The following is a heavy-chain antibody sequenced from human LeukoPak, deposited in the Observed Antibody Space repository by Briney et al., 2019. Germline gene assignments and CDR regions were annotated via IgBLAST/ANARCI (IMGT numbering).Heavy chain of an antibody. CDR3: AKGVLDSSGPLYTPFDY. Sequence: PGGSLRPSSAASGVTFSSYAMSWGRQAPGERLEWVSAISGSGGSTYYADSVKGRFTISRDNSKNTLYLQMNSLRAEDTAVYYCAKGVLDSSGPLYTPFDYWGQGTLVTVSS. D-gene: IGHD3-22*01. CDR2: ISGSGGST. CDR1: GVTFSSYA. J-gene: IGHJ4*02. V-gene: IGHV3-23*01.